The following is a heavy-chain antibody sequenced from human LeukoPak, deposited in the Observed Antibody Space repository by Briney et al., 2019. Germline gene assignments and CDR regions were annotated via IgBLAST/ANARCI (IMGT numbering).Heavy chain of an antibody. CDR2: INHSGST. Sequence: SETLSLTCAVYGGSFSGYYWSWIRQPPGKGLEWIGEINHSGSTNYNPSLKSRVTISVDTSKNQFSLKLSSVTAADTAVYYCARHVTTVPRHAFDIWGQGTMVTVSS. CDR1: GGSFSGYY. J-gene: IGHJ3*02. CDR3: ARHVTTVPRHAFDI. V-gene: IGHV4-34*01. D-gene: IGHD4-17*01.